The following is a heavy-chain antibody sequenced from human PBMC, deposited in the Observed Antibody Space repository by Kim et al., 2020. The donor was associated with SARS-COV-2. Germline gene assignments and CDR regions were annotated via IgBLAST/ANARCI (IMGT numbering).Heavy chain of an antibody. J-gene: IGHJ5*02. Sequence: GGSLRLSCAASGFTFSSYAMSWVRQAPGKGLEWVSAISGSGGSTYYADSVQGRFTISRDNSKNTLYLEMNSLRAEDTAVYYCAKEVIAVASEHVRGCFDPGGQGTLVTVSS. CDR2: ISGSGGST. D-gene: IGHD6-19*01. CDR3: AKEVIAVASEHVRGCFDP. CDR1: GFTFSSYA. V-gene: IGHV3-23*01.